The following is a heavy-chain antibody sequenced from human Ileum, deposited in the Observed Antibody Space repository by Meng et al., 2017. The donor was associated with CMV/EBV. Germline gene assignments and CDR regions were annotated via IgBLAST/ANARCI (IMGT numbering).Heavy chain of an antibody. J-gene: IGHJ4*02. D-gene: IGHD4/OR15-4a*01. V-gene: IGHV6-1*01. Sequence: QVQLQQSGPGLVKPSQTLSLTCAISGDSVSSSIAAWSWIRQSPSRGLEWLGRTYYRSKWYDDYAVSVKSRVTITPDTSKNQFSLHLNSVSPEDTAIYFCAREMGAHDYWGQGTLVTVSS. CDR3: AREMGAHDY. CDR2: TYYRSKWYD. CDR1: GDSVSSSIAA.